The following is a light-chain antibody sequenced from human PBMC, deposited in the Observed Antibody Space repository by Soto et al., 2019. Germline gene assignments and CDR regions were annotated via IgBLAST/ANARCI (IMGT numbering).Light chain of an antibody. CDR2: EVT. V-gene: IGLV2-14*01. J-gene: IGLJ3*02. CDR1: SSDIGGYNY. CDR3: TSYTTSGTWV. Sequence: QSALTQPASVSGSPGQSITISCTGTSSDIGGYNYVSWYQQHPGKAPKLLIYEVTNRPSGVSNRFSGSKSGNTASLTISGLQADDEADYHCTSYTTSGTWVFGGGTK.